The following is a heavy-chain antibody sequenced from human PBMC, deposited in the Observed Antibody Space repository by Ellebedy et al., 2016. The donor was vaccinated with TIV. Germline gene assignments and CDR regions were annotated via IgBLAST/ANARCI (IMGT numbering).Heavy chain of an antibody. CDR2: ISYDGSIK. J-gene: IGHJ4*02. V-gene: IGHV3-30*09. D-gene: IGHD6-19*01. Sequence: GGSLRLSCTASGFTFSNSPMSWVRQAPGKGLEWVARISYDGSIKYYADAVKGRFAISRDNSENPLYLQVNSLTTEATAVYYCARDRPGTVVAGALEDWGQGTLVTVSS. CDR1: GFTFSNSP. CDR3: ARDRPGTVVAGALED.